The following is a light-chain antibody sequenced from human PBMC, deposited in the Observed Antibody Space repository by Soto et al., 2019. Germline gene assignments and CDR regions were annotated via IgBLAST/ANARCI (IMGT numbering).Light chain of an antibody. V-gene: IGKV3-20*01. J-gene: IGKJ4*01. CDR2: GAS. Sequence: EIVLTQSPGTLSLSPGERATLSCRASQSVSSSYLAWYQQKPGQAPRLLIYGASSRATGIPDRFSGSGSGTDFTLTISRLEPEDFAAYYCQQYGRSSLTFGGGTKVEIK. CDR1: QSVSSSY. CDR3: QQYGRSSLT.